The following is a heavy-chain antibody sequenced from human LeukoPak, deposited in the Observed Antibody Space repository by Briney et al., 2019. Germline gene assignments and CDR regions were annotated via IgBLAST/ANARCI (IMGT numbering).Heavy chain of an antibody. CDR2: INPLNGGT. CDR3: ARGYCSGGSCPDY. CDR1: GYTFTGYY. V-gene: IGHV1-2*02. Sequence: ASVKVSCKASGYTFTGYYMHWMRQAPGQGLEWMGWINPLNGGTNYAQKFQGRVTMTRDTSISTAYMELSRLRSDDTAVYYCARGYCSGGSCPDYWGQGTLVTVSS. D-gene: IGHD2-15*01. J-gene: IGHJ4*02.